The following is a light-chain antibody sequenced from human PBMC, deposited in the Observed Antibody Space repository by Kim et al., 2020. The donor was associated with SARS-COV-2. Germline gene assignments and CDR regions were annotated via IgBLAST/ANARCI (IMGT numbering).Light chain of an antibody. V-gene: IGLV3-21*03. J-gene: IGLJ2*01. CDR2: DDS. CDR3: QVWDSSSDHVV. Sequence: APGKTARITCGGNNMGSKSVQWYQQKPGQAPVLVVYDDSDRPSGIPERFSGSNSGNTATLTISRVEAGDEADYYCQVWDSSSDHVVFGGGTQLTVL. CDR1: NMGSKS.